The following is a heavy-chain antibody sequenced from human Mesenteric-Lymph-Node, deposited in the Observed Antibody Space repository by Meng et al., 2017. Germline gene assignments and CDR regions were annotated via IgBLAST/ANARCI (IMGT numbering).Heavy chain of an antibody. CDR2: IYYSGST. CDR3: ARVSWPIIIDILTGYYDY. CDR1: GGSISSGDYS. J-gene: IGHJ4*02. V-gene: IGHV4-30-4*01. Sequence: QVQLQESGPGLVKPSQALALTCTVSGGSISSGDYSWSWIRQPPGKGLEWIGYIYYSGSTYYNPSLKSRVTISVDTSKNQFSLQLNSVTPEDTAVYYCARVSWPIIIDILTGYYDYWGQGTLVTVSS. D-gene: IGHD3-9*01.